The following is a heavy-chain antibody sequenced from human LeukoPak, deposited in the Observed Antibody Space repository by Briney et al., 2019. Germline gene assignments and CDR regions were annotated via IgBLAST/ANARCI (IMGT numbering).Heavy chain of an antibody. V-gene: IGHV1-69*05. CDR2: IIPIFCAV. J-gene: IGHJ4*02. CDR3: ARGISGYKSPVNSDY. CDR1: GGTFISYA. D-gene: IGHD5-12*01. Sequence: SVKVSCKASGGTFISYAISWVRQAPGQGLEWMGGIIPIFCAVKYAQKFQGRVTITTDESTTTSYMELSSLRSEDTAVYYCARGISGYKSPVNSDYWGQGTLVTVSS.